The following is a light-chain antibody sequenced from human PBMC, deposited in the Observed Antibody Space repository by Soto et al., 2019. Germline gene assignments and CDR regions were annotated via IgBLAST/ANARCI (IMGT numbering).Light chain of an antibody. Sequence: QPVLTQSSSASASLGSSVKLTCTLSSGHRAYIIAWHQQQPGKAPRYLMKLEGSGSYNKGSGVPDRFSGSSSGADRYLTIANLQFEDEADYYCENWDTNTRVFGGGTKLTVL. V-gene: IGLV4-60*02. CDR2: LEGSGSY. CDR3: ENWDTNTRV. J-gene: IGLJ3*02. CDR1: SGHRAYI.